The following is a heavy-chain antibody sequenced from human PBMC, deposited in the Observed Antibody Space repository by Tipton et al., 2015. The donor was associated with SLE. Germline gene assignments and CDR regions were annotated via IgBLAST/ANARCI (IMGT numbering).Heavy chain of an antibody. CDR1: GFTFDDYT. CDR3: AKVPGIAATGPKRVDY. CDR2: ISWDGGST. V-gene: IGHV3-43*01. Sequence: SLRLSCAASGFTFDDYTMHWVRQAPGKGLEWVSLISWDGGSTYYADSVKGRFTISRDNSKNSLYLQMNSLRAEDTAVYYCAKVPGIAATGPKRVDYWGQGTLVTVSS. D-gene: IGHD6-13*01. J-gene: IGHJ4*02.